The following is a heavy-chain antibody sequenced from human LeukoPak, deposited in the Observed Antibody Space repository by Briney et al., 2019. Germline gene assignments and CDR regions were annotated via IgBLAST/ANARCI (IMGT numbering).Heavy chain of an antibody. J-gene: IGHJ4*02. V-gene: IGHV3-23*01. D-gene: IGHD6-19*01. Sequence: GVLRLSCAASGFTFSSYAMSWVRQAPGKGLEWVSAISGSGGSTYYADSVKGRFTISRDNSKNTLYLQMNSLRAEDTAVYYCVKDFLRSAVAHFDYWGQGTLVTVSS. CDR2: ISGSGGST. CDR3: VKDFLRSAVAHFDY. CDR1: GFTFSSYA.